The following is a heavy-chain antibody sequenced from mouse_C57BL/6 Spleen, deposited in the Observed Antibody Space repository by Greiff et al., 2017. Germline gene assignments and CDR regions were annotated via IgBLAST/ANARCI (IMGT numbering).Heavy chain of an antibody. V-gene: IGHV1-52*01. CDR2: IDPSDSET. D-gene: IGHD3-2*02. Sequence: QVQLQQPGAELVRPGSSVKLSCKASGYTFTSYWMHWVKQRPIQGLEWIGNIDPSDSETHYNQKFKDKATLTVDKSSSTAYMQLSSLTSEDSAVYYCAREGSDHYFDYWGQGTTLTVSS. J-gene: IGHJ2*01. CDR1: GYTFTSYW. CDR3: AREGSDHYFDY.